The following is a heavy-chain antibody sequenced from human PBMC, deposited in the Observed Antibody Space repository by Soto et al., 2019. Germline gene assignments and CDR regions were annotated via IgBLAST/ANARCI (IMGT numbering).Heavy chain of an antibody. J-gene: IGHJ4*02. D-gene: IGHD1-26*01. CDR1: GFTFSGSA. V-gene: IGHV3-73*01. Sequence: PGGSLRLSCAASGFTFSGSAIHWVRQASGKGLEWVGRIRSKSNSFATAYGASVNDRFTISRDDSKNTAYLQMISLKTEDTAVEYWSRPAVGTTGEYWGVGTLVTVSS. CDR2: IRSKSNSFAT. CDR3: SRPAVGTTGEY.